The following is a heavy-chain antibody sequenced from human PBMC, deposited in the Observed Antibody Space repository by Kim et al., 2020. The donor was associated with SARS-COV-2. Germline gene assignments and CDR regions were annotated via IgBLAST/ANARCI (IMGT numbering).Heavy chain of an antibody. Sequence: GSLRLSCAASGFTVSSNYMSWVRQAPGKGLEWVSVIYSGGSTYYADSVKGRFTISRHNSKNTLYLQMNSLRAEDTAVYYCATYYYDSSGYYFDYWGQGTLVTVSS. CDR3: ATYYYDSSGYYFDY. CDR2: IYSGGST. V-gene: IGHV3-53*04. D-gene: IGHD3-22*01. CDR1: GFTVSSNY. J-gene: IGHJ4*02.